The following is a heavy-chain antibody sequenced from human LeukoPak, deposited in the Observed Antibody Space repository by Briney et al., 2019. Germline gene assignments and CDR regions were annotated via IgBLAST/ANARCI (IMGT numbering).Heavy chain of an antibody. CDR1: GYTFTAFY. Sequence: ASVKVSCKASGYTFTAFYIHSVGQAPGQGLEWMGWISPNSGGTIYAQKFQGRVTMTRDTSISTAYMELSRLRSDDTAVYYCARGNYYDSSALLRYWGQGTLVTVSS. J-gene: IGHJ4*02. V-gene: IGHV1-2*02. CDR3: ARGNYYDSSALLRY. CDR2: ISPNSGGT. D-gene: IGHD3-22*01.